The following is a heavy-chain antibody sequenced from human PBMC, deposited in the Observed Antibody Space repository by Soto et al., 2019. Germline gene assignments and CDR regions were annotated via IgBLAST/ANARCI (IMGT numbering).Heavy chain of an antibody. V-gene: IGHV3-30*18. CDR2: ISYDGSNK. CDR1: GFTFSSYG. D-gene: IGHD6-6*01. CDR3: AKEDSSRFDY. J-gene: IGHJ4*01. Sequence: GGSLRLSCAASGFTFSSYGMHWVRQAPGKGLEWVAVISYDGSNKYYADSVKGRFTISRDNSKNTLYLQMNSLRAEDTAVYYCAKEDSSRFDYWGHGTLFPVSP.